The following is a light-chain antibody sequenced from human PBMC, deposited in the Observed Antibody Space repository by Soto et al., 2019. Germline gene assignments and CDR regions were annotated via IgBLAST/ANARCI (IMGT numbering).Light chain of an antibody. CDR3: QQYGSSPHT. CDR2: GAS. J-gene: IGKJ1*01. CDR1: QSVVSSY. V-gene: IGKV3-20*01. Sequence: EIVLTQSPGTLSLSPGERATLSCRASQSVVSSYLAWYQQKPGQAPRLLIYGASSRATGIPVRFSGSGSGTDFTLTISRLEPEDFAVYYCQQYGSSPHTFGQGTKVEIK.